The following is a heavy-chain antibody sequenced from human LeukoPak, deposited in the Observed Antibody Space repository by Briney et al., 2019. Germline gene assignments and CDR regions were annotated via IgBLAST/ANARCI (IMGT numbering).Heavy chain of an antibody. CDR3: TTDPPMTTVTTNYYYYYMDV. Sequence: GSLRLSCAASGFTFSSYAMSWVRQAPGKGLEWVGRIKSKTDGGTTDYAAPVKGRFTISRDDSKNTLYLQMNSLKTEDTAVYYCTTDPPMTTVTTNYYYYYMDVWGKGTTVTVSS. D-gene: IGHD4-17*01. CDR2: IKSKTDGGTT. CDR1: GFTFSSYA. V-gene: IGHV3-15*01. J-gene: IGHJ6*03.